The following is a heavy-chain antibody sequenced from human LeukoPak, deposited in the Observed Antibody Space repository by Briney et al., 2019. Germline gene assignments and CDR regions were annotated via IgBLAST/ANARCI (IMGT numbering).Heavy chain of an antibody. CDR2: IIPILGIA. D-gene: IGHD5-12*01. Sequence: GSSVKVSCKASGGTFSSFAISWVRQAPGQGLEWMGRIIPILGIANYAQKFQGRVTITADKSTSTAYMELSSLRSEDTAVYYCARSPSGFVDYWGQGTLVTVSS. CDR3: ARSPSGFVDY. CDR1: GGTFSSFA. V-gene: IGHV1-69*04. J-gene: IGHJ4*02.